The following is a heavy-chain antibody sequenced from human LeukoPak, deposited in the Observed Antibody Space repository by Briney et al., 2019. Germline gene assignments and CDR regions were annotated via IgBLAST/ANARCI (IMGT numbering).Heavy chain of an antibody. J-gene: IGHJ4*03. Sequence: NPSETLSLTCAVYGGSFSAYYWSWIRQSPGKGVEWIAEINHRGDTNYNPSVKSRVSISVDTSKNQFSLKVTSLTAADTAVYYCARGPTISETGYFDYWGQGTLVTVSS. D-gene: IGHD1-1*01. CDR3: ARGPTISETGYFDY. CDR2: INHRGDT. V-gene: IGHV4-34*01. CDR1: GGSFSAYY.